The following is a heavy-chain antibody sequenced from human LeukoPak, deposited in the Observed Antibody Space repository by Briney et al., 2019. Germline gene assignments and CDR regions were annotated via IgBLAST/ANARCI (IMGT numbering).Heavy chain of an antibody. D-gene: IGHD1-26*01. Sequence: PGGSLRLSCAASGFTFDDYGMSWVRQAPGKGLEWVSGINWNGGSTGYADSVKGRFTISRDNAKNSLYLQMNSLRAEDTALYYCSGGLYYYYYYMDVWGKGTTVTVSS. V-gene: IGHV3-20*04. CDR1: GFTFDDYG. J-gene: IGHJ6*03. CDR2: INWNGGST. CDR3: SGGLYYYYYYMDV.